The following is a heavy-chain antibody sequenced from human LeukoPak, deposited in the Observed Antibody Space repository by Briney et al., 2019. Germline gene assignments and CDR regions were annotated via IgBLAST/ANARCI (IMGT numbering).Heavy chain of an antibody. CDR1: GYSISSGYY. V-gene: IGHV4-38-2*02. D-gene: IGHD6-13*01. CDR2: IYHSGST. Sequence: PSETLSLTCTVSGYSISSGYYWGWIRQPPGKGLEWIGSIYHSGSTYYNPSLKSRVTISVDTSKNQFSLKLSSVTAADTAVYYCARGPIAAAGTAPFFDYWGQGTLVTVSS. J-gene: IGHJ4*02. CDR3: ARGPIAAAGTAPFFDY.